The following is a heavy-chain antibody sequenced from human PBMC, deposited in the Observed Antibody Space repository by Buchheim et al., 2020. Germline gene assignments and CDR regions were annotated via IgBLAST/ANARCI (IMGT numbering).Heavy chain of an antibody. D-gene: IGHD1-14*01. CDR3: ARGPGARRTLDY. J-gene: IGHJ4*02. V-gene: IGHV4-34*01. CDR2: IHQRGST. Sequence: QVQLQQWGAGLLKPSETLSLTCAVYGGSFSDYYWNWIRQLPEKGLEWIGEIHQRGSTKYNPSLKSRATMLVDASKNQFSLRVTSVTAADTAVYYCARGPGARRTLDYWGQGTL. CDR1: GGSFSDYY.